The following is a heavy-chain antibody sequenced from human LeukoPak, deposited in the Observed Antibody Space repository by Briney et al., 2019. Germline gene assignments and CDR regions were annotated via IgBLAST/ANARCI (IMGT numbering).Heavy chain of an antibody. J-gene: IGHJ5*02. CDR2: INPSGVST. Sequence: VASVKVSCKASGYTFTSYYMHWVRQAPGQGLEWMGIINPSGVSTIYAQIFQGRVTMTRDTSTSTVYMALSSLRSEDTAVYYCARGLGIGWLDPWGQGTLVTVSS. V-gene: IGHV1-46*01. CDR1: GYTFTSYY. D-gene: IGHD7-27*01. CDR3: ARGLGIGWLDP.